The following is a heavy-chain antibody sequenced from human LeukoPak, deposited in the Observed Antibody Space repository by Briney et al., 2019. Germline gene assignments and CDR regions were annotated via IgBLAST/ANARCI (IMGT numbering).Heavy chain of an antibody. CDR1: GFTFSSYA. J-gene: IGHJ2*01. CDR3: ARGGYTAHGLGYFDL. CDR2: ISYDGSNK. Sequence: GGSLRLSCAAPGFTFSSYAMHWVRQAPGKGLEWVAVISYDGSNKYYADSVKGRFTISRDNSKNTLYLQMNSLRAEDTAVYYCARGGYTAHGLGYFDLWGRGTLVTVSS. V-gene: IGHV3-30-3*01. D-gene: IGHD5-18*01.